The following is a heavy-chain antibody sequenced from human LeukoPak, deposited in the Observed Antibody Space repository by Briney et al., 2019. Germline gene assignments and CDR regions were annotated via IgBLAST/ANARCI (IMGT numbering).Heavy chain of an antibody. J-gene: IGHJ4*02. Sequence: ASVKVSCKASGGTFSSYAISWVRQAPGQGLEWMGWISAYNGNTNYARRLQGRVTMTTDTSTSTAYMELRSLRSDDTAVYYCARDSGYDHPAESDYWGQGTLVTVSS. CDR2: ISAYNGNT. D-gene: IGHD5-12*01. CDR3: ARDSGYDHPAESDY. CDR1: GGTFSSYA. V-gene: IGHV1-18*01.